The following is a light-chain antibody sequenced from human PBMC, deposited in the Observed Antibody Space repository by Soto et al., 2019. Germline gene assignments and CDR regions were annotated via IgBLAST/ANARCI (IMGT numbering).Light chain of an antibody. CDR2: DAS. Sequence: DIQMTQSPSTLSASVGDRVTIPCRASQSISSWLAWYQQKPGKAPKLLIYDASSLKSGVPSRFSGSGSGTEFTLTINSLQPDDFATYYCQQYNSYPVTFGQGTKVEIK. CDR3: QQYNSYPVT. V-gene: IGKV1-5*01. CDR1: QSISSW. J-gene: IGKJ1*01.